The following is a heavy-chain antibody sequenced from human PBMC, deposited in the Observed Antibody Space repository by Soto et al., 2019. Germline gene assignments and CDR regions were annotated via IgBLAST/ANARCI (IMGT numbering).Heavy chain of an antibody. CDR3: GGANY. V-gene: IGHV3-7*04. CDR1: GFTFRSYW. Sequence: EVQVVESGGGLAQPGGSLRLSCAASGFTFRSYWRSWIRQAPGRGLEWVANIKPDGSDKYHVDSVKGRFTISRDNAKNSLYLQMNSLRVEDTAVYYCGGANYWGQGTLVTVSS. J-gene: IGHJ4*02. CDR2: IKPDGSDK.